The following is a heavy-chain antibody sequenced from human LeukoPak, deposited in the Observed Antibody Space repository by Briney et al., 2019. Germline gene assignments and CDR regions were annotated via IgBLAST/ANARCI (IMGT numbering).Heavy chain of an antibody. J-gene: IGHJ3*02. V-gene: IGHV1-69*04. Sequence: SVKVSCKASGGTFSSYAISWVRHAPGQGLEWMGRIIPILGIANYAQKFQGRVTITADKSTSTAYMELSSLRSEDTAVYYCARYYYGSGSYKSDAFDIWGQGTMVTVSS. CDR1: GGTFSSYA. CDR2: IIPILGIA. D-gene: IGHD3-10*01. CDR3: ARYYYGSGSYKSDAFDI.